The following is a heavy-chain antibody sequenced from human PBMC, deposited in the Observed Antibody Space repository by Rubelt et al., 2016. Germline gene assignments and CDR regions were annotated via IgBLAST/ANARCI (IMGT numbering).Heavy chain of an antibody. J-gene: IGHJ4*02. CDR1: GFTFSSYW. Sequence: EVQLVESGGGLVQPGGSLRLSCAASGFTFSSYWMHWVRQAPGKGLVWVSLISWDGGSTYYADSVKGRFTISRDNSKNALFLQMNSLRAEDTACYYCAKNALVVLENYYFEYWGPGTLVTVSS. V-gene: IGHV3-43D*03. CDR2: ISWDGGST. CDR3: AKNALVVLENYYFEY. D-gene: IGHD3-22*01.